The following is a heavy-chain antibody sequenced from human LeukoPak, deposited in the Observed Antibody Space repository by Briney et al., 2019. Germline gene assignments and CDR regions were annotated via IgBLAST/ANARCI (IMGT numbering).Heavy chain of an antibody. Sequence: PSETLSLTCAVYGGSFSGYYWSWIRQPPGKGLEWIGEINHSGSTNYNPSLKSRVTISVDTSKNQFSLKLSSVTAADTAVYYCARLRYFDWLLLYNWFDPWGQGTLVTVSS. V-gene: IGHV4-34*01. CDR3: ARLRYFDWLLLYNWFDP. D-gene: IGHD3-9*01. J-gene: IGHJ5*02. CDR2: INHSGST. CDR1: GGSFSGYY.